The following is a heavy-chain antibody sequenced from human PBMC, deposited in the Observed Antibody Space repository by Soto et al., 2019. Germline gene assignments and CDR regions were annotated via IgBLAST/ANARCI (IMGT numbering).Heavy chain of an antibody. J-gene: IGHJ3*02. V-gene: IGHV4-59*01. CDR2: IYYSGST. CDR1: GGSISSYY. D-gene: IGHD3-22*01. CDR3: TRFIGSSGYYTGILENHAFDI. Sequence: SETLSLTCTVSGGSISSYYWSWIRQPPGKGLEWIGYIYYSGSTNYNPSLKSRVNISVDTSKNQFSLKLSSVTAADTAVYYCTRFIGSSGYYTGILENHAFDIWGQGTMVTVS.